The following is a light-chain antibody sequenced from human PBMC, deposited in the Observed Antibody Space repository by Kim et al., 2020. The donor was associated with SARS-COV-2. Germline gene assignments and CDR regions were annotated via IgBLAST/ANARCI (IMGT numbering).Light chain of an antibody. CDR3: SSYTSSSTLV. Sequence: QSALTQPASVSGSPGQSITISCTGTSGDVGGYNYVSWYQQYPGKAPKLMIYDVRNRPSGVSNRFFGSKSANTASLTISGLQAEDEADYYCSSYTSSSTLVFGGGTQLTVL. CDR1: SGDVGGYNY. J-gene: IGLJ2*01. V-gene: IGLV2-14*03. CDR2: DVR.